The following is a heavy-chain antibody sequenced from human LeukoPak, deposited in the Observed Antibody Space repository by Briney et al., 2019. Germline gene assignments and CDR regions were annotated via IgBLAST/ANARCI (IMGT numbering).Heavy chain of an antibody. CDR1: GYTFTGYY. J-gene: IGHJ4*02. V-gene: IGHV1-2*02. Sequence: ASVKVSCKASGYTFTGYYMHWVRQAPGQGLEWMGWINPNSGGTNYAQKFQGRVTMTRDTSISTAYMELSRLRSDDTAVYYCARSYDSSGYSDYWGQGILVTVSS. CDR2: INPNSGGT. CDR3: ARSYDSSGYSDY. D-gene: IGHD3-22*01.